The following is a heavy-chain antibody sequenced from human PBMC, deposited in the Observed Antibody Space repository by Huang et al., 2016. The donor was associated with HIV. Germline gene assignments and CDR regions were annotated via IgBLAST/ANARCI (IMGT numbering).Heavy chain of an antibody. CDR3: ARGYGLTYWHKITYRYAFDV. D-gene: IGHD4-17*01. CDR1: GYDFIKYD. Sequence: QVQLVQSGPEVRKPGASGKVSCKASGYDFIKYDMHWVRQAVGQGLEGMGCLNPQSVNTGFSRKFQGRETTTRDMSSTTVFMELRNLTSHDTAIYFCARGYGLTYWHKITYRYAFDVWGQGTEVIVTS. V-gene: IGHV1-8*03. CDR2: LNPQSVNT. J-gene: IGHJ3*01.